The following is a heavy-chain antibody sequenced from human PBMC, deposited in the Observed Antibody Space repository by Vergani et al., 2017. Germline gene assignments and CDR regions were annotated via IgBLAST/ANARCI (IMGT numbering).Heavy chain of an antibody. CDR3: AHRRRYYGSGSPIT. J-gene: IGHJ5*02. D-gene: IGHD3-10*01. Sequence: QITLKESGPTLVKPTQTLTLTCTFSGFSPSTSGVGVGWIRQPPGKALEWLALIYWDDDKRYSPSLKSRLTITKATSKNQVVLTMTNMDPVDTATYYCAHRRRYYGSGSPITWGQGTLVTVSS. CDR2: IYWDDDK. CDR1: GFSPSTSGVG. V-gene: IGHV2-5*02.